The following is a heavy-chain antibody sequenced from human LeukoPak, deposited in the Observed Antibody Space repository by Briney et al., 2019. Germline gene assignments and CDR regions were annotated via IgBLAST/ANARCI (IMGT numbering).Heavy chain of an antibody. CDR3: ARDVYDYVWGSYRLFDY. CDR1: GFTFSSYE. D-gene: IGHD3-16*02. Sequence: GGSLRLSCAASGFTFSSYEMNWVRQAPGKGLEWVSYISSSGSTIYYADSVKGRFTISRDNAKNSLYLQTNSLRAEDTAVYYCARDVYDYVWGSYRLFDYWGQGTLVTVSS. V-gene: IGHV3-48*03. CDR2: ISSSGSTI. J-gene: IGHJ4*02.